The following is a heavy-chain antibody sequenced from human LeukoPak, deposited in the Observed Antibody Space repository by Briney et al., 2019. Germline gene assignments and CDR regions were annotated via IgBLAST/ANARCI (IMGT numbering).Heavy chain of an antibody. D-gene: IGHD3-10*01. CDR3: VKDLKMYYYGLGSTYDY. CDR2: IRFDGTNK. V-gene: IGHV3-30*02. J-gene: IGHJ4*02. Sequence: PGGSLRLSCAASGFTFSSYAMHWVRQAPGKGLEWVTFIRFDGTNKYYVDSVRGRFIISRDDPSKTLYLQMDSLRPDDTAVYYCVKDLKMYYYGLGSTYDYWGQGTLVLVSS. CDR1: GFTFSSYA.